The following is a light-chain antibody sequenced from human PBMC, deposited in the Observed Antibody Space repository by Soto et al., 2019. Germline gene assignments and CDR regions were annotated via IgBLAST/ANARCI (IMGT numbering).Light chain of an antibody. CDR2: TNN. CDR1: TSNIGSNP. Sequence: QSALTQPPSVSGTPGQTVTISCSGSTSNIGSNPVNWYQQLPGTAPRLLISTNNQRPSGVPDRFSGSRSGTSASLAISGLQSEDEADYYRAAWDDRMNGPSYVFGTGTKVTVL. J-gene: IGLJ1*01. CDR3: AAWDDRMNGPSYV. V-gene: IGLV1-44*01.